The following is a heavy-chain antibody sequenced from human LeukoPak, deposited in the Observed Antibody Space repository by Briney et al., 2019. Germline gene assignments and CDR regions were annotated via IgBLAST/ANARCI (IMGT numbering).Heavy chain of an antibody. V-gene: IGHV4-38-2*02. CDR2: ISHSGST. Sequence: SETLSLTCTVSGYFIKNGHNWGWIRQPPGKGLEWIGYISHSGSTYYNPSLKNRLTLSLDTSKNQFSLRLNSVTAADTAVYYCARVWYGGKSGPDYWGQGTLVTVSS. D-gene: IGHD1-26*01. CDR1: GYFIKNGHN. CDR3: ARVWYGGKSGPDY. J-gene: IGHJ4*02.